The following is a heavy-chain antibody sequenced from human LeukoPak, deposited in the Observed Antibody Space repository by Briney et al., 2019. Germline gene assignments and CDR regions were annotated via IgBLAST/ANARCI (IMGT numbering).Heavy chain of an antibody. CDR2: ISGSGGQT. V-gene: IGHV3-23*01. D-gene: IGHD3-22*01. Sequence: GGSLRLSCEGSGFMFFNYAMHWVRQAPGKGLEWVSGISGSGGQTYYADSVKGRFTISRDNSRKTLYLQMNSLRVDDTAVYYCAKVWIYFESRGALFGGQGPLVTVSS. J-gene: IGHJ4*02. CDR1: GFMFFNYA. CDR3: AKVWIYFESRGALF.